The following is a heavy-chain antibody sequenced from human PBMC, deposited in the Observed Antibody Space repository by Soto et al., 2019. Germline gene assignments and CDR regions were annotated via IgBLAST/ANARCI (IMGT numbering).Heavy chain of an antibody. CDR3: ARDRRGSYLFDY. J-gene: IGHJ4*02. Sequence: LSLACTVSSGSLSSYYCSWLRQPPGKGLEWIGYIYYSGSTNYNPSLKSRVTISVDTSKNQFSLKLSSVTAADTAVYYCARDRRGSYLFDYWGQGTLVTVSS. V-gene: IGHV4-59*01. D-gene: IGHD1-26*01. CDR1: SGSLSSYY. CDR2: IYYSGST.